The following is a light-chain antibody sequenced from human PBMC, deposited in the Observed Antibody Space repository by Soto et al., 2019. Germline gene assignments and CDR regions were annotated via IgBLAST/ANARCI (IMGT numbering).Light chain of an antibody. CDR2: EVT. V-gene: IGLV2-14*01. CDR1: SSDVGGYIY. J-gene: IGLJ2*01. CDR3: SSYTSNSTLL. Sequence: QSVLTQPASVSGSPGQSITISCTGTSSDVGGYIYVSWYQQHPGKAPKLMIYEVTNRPSGVSNRFSGSKSGNTASLTISGLQAEDEADYYCSSYTSNSTLLFGGGTKVTVL.